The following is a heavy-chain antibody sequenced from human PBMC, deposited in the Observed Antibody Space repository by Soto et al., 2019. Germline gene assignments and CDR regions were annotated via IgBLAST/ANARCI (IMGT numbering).Heavy chain of an antibody. J-gene: IGHJ6*02. CDR1: GYTFTSYY. Sequence: ASVKVSCKASGYTFTSYYMHWVRQAPGQGLEWMGIINPSGGSTSYAQKFQGRVTMTRDTSTSTAYMELSSLRSEDTAVYYCAIDSGISLRFYYYSYGMDVWGQGTTVTVSS. CDR3: AIDSGISLRFYYYSYGMDV. D-gene: IGHD1-26*01. V-gene: IGHV1-46*01. CDR2: INPSGGST.